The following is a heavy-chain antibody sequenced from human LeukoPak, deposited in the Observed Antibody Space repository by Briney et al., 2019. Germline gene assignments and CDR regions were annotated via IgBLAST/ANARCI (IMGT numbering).Heavy chain of an antibody. CDR3: ARLWSGAPFDY. J-gene: IGHJ4*02. V-gene: IGHV4-59*08. Sequence: SETLSLTCTVSGGSMSNYYWSWIRQPPGKGLEWIGYIYYSGSTNYNPSLKSRVTISVDTSKNQFSLKLGSVTAADTAVYYCARLWSGAPFDYWGQGTLVTVSS. CDR2: IYYSGST. CDR1: GGSMSNYY. D-gene: IGHD1-26*01.